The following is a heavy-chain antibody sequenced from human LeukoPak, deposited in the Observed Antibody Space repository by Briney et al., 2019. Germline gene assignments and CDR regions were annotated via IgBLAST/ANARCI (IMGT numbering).Heavy chain of an antibody. CDR2: INPNSGGT. J-gene: IGHJ4*02. CDR1: GYTFTGYY. V-gene: IGHV1-2*02. CDR3: ARVAGRGTAMATPLGY. Sequence: GSVKVSCKASGYTFTGYYMHWVRQAPGQGLEWMGWINPNSGGTNYAQKFQGRVTMTRDTSISTAYMELSRLRSDDTAVYYCARVAGRGTAMATPLGYWGQGTLVTVSS. D-gene: IGHD5-18*01.